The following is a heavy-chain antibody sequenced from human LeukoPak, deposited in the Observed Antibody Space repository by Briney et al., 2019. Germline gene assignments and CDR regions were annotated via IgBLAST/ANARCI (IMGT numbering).Heavy chain of an antibody. Sequence: SETLSLTCTVSGXSISSYYWSWIRQPPGKGLEWIGYIYYTGSTNYNPSLRSRVTISTDTSKNQFSLRLSSVTAADTAVYFCARDWTTVVTPDWYFDLWGRGTLVTVSS. D-gene: IGHD4-23*01. CDR2: IYYTGST. J-gene: IGHJ2*01. CDR1: GXSISSYY. CDR3: ARDWTTVVTPDWYFDL. V-gene: IGHV4-59*01.